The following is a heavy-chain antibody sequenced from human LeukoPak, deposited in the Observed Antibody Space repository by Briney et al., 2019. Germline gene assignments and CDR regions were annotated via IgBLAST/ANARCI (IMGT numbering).Heavy chain of an antibody. CDR2: ISAYNGNT. V-gene: IGHV1-18*01. CDR3: ARDRIMHYYDSSGYYYGHDY. D-gene: IGHD3-22*01. Sequence: ASVKVSCKASGYTFTTYGVTWVRQAPGQGFEWMGWISAYNGNTNYAQKLQGRVTMTTETPTSTAYMELRSLRSDDTAVYYCARDRIMHYYDSSGYYYGHDYWGQGTLVTVSS. CDR1: GYTFTTYG. J-gene: IGHJ4*02.